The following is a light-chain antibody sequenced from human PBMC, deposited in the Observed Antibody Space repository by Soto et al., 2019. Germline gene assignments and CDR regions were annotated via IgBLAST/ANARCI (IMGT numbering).Light chain of an antibody. J-gene: IGKJ2*01. CDR2: GAS. CDR1: QSVSSSY. Sequence: EIVLTQSPGTLSLSPGERATLSCRASQSVSSSYLAWYQHKPGQAPRLLIYGASSRATGIPDRFSGSGSGPDFALTTNRLEPEDVAVYYCQQYGSSPHTFGLGPKLEIK. V-gene: IGKV3-20*01. CDR3: QQYGSSPHT.